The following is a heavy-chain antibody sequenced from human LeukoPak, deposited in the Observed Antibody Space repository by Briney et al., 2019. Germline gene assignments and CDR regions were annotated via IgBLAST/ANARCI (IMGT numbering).Heavy chain of an antibody. CDR3: ARSFDSSGSIFDY. CDR2: IYHSGST. J-gene: IGHJ4*02. CDR1: GYSISSGYY. Sequence: SETLSLTCTVSGYSISSGYYWGWIRQPPGKGLEWIGSIYHSGSTHYNPSLKTRVTISVDTSKNQFSLKLSSVTAADTAVYYCARSFDSSGSIFDYWGQGTLVTVSS. D-gene: IGHD3-22*01. V-gene: IGHV4-38-2*02.